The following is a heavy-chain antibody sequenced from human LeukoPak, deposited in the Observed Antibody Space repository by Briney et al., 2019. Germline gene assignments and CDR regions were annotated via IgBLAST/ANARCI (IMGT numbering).Heavy chain of an antibody. CDR2: ISYDGGNK. D-gene: IGHD6-13*01. CDR1: GFTFSSYA. V-gene: IGHV3-30-3*01. J-gene: IGHJ4*02. Sequence: GGSLRLSCAASGFTFSSYAMHWVRQAPGKGLEWVAVISYDGGNKYYADSVKGRFTISRDNSKNTLYLQMNSLRAKDTAVYCCARDSLEGNELVFVYWGQGTLVTVSS. CDR3: ARDSLEGNELVFVY.